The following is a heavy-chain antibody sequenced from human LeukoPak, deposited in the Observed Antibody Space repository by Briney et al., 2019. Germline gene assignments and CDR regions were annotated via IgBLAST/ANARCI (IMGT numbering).Heavy chain of an antibody. CDR2: INTNTGNP. V-gene: IGHV7-4-1*02. CDR3: AREHLWFGELLSLSNYYYGMDV. D-gene: IGHD3-10*01. J-gene: IGHJ6*02. CDR1: GYTFTSYA. Sequence: GASVTVSCKASGYTFTSYAMNWVRQAPGQGLEWMGWINTNTGNPTYAHGFTGRFVFSLDTSVSTAYLQISSLKAEDTAVYYCAREHLWFGELLSLSNYYYGMDVWGQGTTVTVSS.